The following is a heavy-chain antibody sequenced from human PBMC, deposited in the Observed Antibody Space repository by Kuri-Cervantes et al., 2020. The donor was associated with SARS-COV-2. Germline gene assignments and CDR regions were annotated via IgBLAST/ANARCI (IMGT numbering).Heavy chain of an antibody. CDR1: GYTFTSYA. J-gene: IGHJ6*02. Sequence: ASVKVSCKASGYTFTSYAMHWVRQAPGQRLEWMGWINAGNGNTKYSQKFQGRVTITRDTSASTAYMELSSLRSEDTAVYYCARDRPTTVVTPGGGRYHYGMDVWGQGTTVTVSS. CDR2: INAGNGNT. CDR3: ARDRPTTVVTPGGGRYHYGMDV. D-gene: IGHD4-23*01. V-gene: IGHV1-3*01.